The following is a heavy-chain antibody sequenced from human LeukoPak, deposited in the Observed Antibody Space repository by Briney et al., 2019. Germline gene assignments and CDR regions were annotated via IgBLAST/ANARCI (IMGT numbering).Heavy chain of an antibody. CDR3: ATTWGSSSWSHFEF. J-gene: IGHJ4*02. V-gene: IGHV1-18*01. CDR2: ISAYNGNT. D-gene: IGHD6-13*01. Sequence: ASVKVSCKASGYTFTSYGISWVRQAPGQGLEWMGWISAYNGNTNYAQKVQGRVTMTTDTSTSTVYMELRSLRSDDTAVYYCATTWGSSSWSHFEFWGLGTLVTVSS. CDR1: GYTFTSYG.